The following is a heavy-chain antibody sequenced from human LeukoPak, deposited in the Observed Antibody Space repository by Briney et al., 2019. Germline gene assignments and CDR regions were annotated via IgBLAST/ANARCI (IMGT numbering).Heavy chain of an antibody. CDR3: ARDAQRGFDYSNSLKY. Sequence: PGGSLRLSCGATGFTFNHYGMHWVRQAPGKGLEWVAVIWSDGTNTYYADSVKGRFTISRVDYENTVYPQMNSLRPEDSGVYYCARDAQRGFDYSNSLKYWGQGTPVTVST. CDR2: IWSDGTNT. CDR1: GFTFNHYG. V-gene: IGHV3-33*01. D-gene: IGHD4-11*01. J-gene: IGHJ4*02.